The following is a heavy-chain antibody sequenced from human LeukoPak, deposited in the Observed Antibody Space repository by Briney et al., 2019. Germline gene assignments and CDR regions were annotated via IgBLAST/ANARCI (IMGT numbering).Heavy chain of an antibody. Sequence: PSETLSLTCAVSGGSIRSYYWSWIRQPPGKRLEWIGYIYYSGSTNYNPSLKSRVTISVDTSKNQFSLWLSSVTAADTAVYYCARAGVPAATFDYWGQGTLVTVSS. CDR1: GGSIRSYY. J-gene: IGHJ4*02. V-gene: IGHV4-59*08. D-gene: IGHD2-2*01. CDR2: IYYSGST. CDR3: ARAGVPAATFDY.